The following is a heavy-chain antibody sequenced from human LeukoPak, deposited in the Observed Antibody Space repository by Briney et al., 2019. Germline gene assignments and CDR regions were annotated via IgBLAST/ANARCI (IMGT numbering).Heavy chain of an antibody. CDR1: GFTFSSYA. CDR2: ITGSGGST. CDR3: AKGQGNDLFDP. V-gene: IGHV3-23*01. Sequence: PGGSLRLSCAASGFTFSSYAMSWVRRAPGKGLEWVSVITGSGGSTFYADSVEGRFTISRDNSKNTLYLQMNRLRADDTALYYCAKGQGNDLFDPWREGTRVTVPS. D-gene: IGHD4-23*01. J-gene: IGHJ5*02.